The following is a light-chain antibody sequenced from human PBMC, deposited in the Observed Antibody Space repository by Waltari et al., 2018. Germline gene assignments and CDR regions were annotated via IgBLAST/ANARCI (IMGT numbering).Light chain of an antibody. CDR3: QQYYSTLYT. Sequence: DIVMTQSPDSLAVSLGERATINCKSSQSVLYSSNNKNYLAWYQQKPGQRPKLLIDWASTRETGVPDRFSGSGSGTDFTLTISSLQAEDVAVYYCQQYYSTLYTFGQGTKLEIK. J-gene: IGKJ2*01. CDR2: WAS. CDR1: QSVLYSSNNKNY. V-gene: IGKV4-1*01.